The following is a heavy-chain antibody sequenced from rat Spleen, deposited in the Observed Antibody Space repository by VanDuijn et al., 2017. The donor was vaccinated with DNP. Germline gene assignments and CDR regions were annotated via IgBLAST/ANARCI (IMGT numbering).Heavy chain of an antibody. CDR3: AGRPPPTRGPFDY. D-gene: IGHD1-4*01. J-gene: IGHJ2*01. Sequence: EVQLVESGGGLVQPGRSLKLSCAVSGITFSDHNMAWVRQAPKNMLEWVATISYDGSDTYYRDSMKGRFTISRDNAKSTLYLQMDSLRSEDTATYYCAGRPPPTRGPFDYWGQGVMVTVSS. CDR2: ISYDGSDT. V-gene: IGHV5-7*01. CDR1: GITFSDHN.